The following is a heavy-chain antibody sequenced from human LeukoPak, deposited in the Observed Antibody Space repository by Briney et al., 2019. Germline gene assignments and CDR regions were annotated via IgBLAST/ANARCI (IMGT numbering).Heavy chain of an antibody. Sequence: GGSLRLSCAASGFTFSNYAMNWVRQAPGKGLEWVSSISGSSTYIYYADSVKGRFTISRDNAKNSLYLQINSLRAEDTAIYYCARRGYYDSSGYDYWGQGTLVTVSS. CDR2: ISGSSTYI. J-gene: IGHJ4*02. D-gene: IGHD3-22*01. CDR1: GFTFSNYA. CDR3: ARRGYYDSSGYDY. V-gene: IGHV3-21*01.